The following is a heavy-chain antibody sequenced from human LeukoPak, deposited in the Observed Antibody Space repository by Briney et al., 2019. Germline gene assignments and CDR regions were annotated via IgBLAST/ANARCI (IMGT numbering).Heavy chain of an antibody. V-gene: IGHV3-23*01. J-gene: IGHJ6*03. Sequence: PGGSLRLSCAASGFTFSSYAMSWVRQAPGKGLEGVSAISGSGGSTYYADSVKGRFTISRDNSKNTLYLQMNSLRAEDTAVYYCAKQQRGYYYYYMDVWGKGTTVTVSS. CDR2: ISGSGGST. CDR1: GFTFSSYA. CDR3: AKQQRGYYYYYMDV. D-gene: IGHD6-13*01.